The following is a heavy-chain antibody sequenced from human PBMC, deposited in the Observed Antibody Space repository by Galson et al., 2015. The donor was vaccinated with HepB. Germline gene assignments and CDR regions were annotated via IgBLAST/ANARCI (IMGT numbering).Heavy chain of an antibody. CDR2: IRSKAYGGTT. CDR1: GFTFGDYA. CDR3: TRDRISGSGSYRYYYYYYMDV. D-gene: IGHD3-10*01. Sequence: SLRLSCAASGFTFGDYAMSWFRQAPGKGLEWVGFIRSKAYGGTTEYAASVKGRFTISRDDSKSIAYLQMNSLKTEDTAVYYCTRDRISGSGSYRYYYYYYMDVWGKGTTVTVSS. J-gene: IGHJ6*03. V-gene: IGHV3-49*03.